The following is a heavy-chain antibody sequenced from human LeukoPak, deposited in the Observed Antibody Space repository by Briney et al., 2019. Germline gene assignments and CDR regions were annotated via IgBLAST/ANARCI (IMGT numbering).Heavy chain of an antibody. Sequence: ASVKASCKVSGYTLTELSMHWVRQAPGKGLEWMGGFDPEDGETIYAQKFQGRVTMTEDTSTDTAYMELSSLRSEDTAVYYCATWIASARGVPAAICRFDPWGQGTLVTVSS. J-gene: IGHJ5*02. CDR2: FDPEDGET. V-gene: IGHV1-24*01. D-gene: IGHD2-2*02. CDR1: GYTLTELS. CDR3: ATWIASARGVPAAICRFDP.